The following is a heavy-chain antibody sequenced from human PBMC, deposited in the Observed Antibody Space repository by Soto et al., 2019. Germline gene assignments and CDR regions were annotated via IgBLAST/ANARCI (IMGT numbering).Heavy chain of an antibody. CDR3: ARRLDYDSSDTRAFDI. CDR1: GFTFSSYS. D-gene: IGHD3-22*01. Sequence: EVQLVESGGGLVKPGGSLRLSCAASGFTFSSYSMNWVRQAPGKGLEWVSAISSSSSYIYDADSGKGRFTISRDNAKNSLYLQMNSLRAEDTAVYYCARRLDYDSSDTRAFDIWGQGTMVTVSS. CDR2: ISSSSSYI. V-gene: IGHV3-21*01. J-gene: IGHJ3*02.